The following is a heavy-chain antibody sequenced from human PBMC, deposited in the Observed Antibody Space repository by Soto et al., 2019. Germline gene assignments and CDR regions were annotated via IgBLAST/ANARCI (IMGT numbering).Heavy chain of an antibody. J-gene: IGHJ6*02. V-gene: IGHV4-31*03. CDR2: IYYSGST. D-gene: IGHD2-8*01. CDR3: ARGIGYCTNGVCYTTYYYGMDV. Sequence: PSVTQSLTCTVSGGYIISRGDYWSWNSQHPGKGLEWIGYIYYSGSTYYNPSLKSRVTISVDTSKNQFSLKLSSVTAADTAVYYCARGIGYCTNGVCYTTYYYGMDVWGQGTTVTVSS. CDR1: GGYIISRGDY.